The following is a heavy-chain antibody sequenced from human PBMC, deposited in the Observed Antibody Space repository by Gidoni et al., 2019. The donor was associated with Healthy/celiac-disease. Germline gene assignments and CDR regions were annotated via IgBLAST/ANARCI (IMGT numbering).Heavy chain of an antibody. J-gene: IGHJ3*02. CDR3: AREFRSRIAAAGDDAFDI. CDR2: IIPIFGTA. CDR1: GGTFSSYA. V-gene: IGHV1-69*01. Sequence: QVQLVQSGAEVKKPGSSVKVSCKASGGTFSSYAISWVRQAPGQGLEWMGGIIPIFGTANYAQKFQGRVTITADESTSTAYMELSSLRSEDTAVYYCAREFRSRIAAAGDDAFDIWGQGTMVTVSS. D-gene: IGHD6-13*01.